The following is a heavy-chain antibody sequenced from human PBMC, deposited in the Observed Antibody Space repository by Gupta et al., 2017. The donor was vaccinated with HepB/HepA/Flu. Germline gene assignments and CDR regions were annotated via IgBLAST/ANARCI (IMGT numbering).Heavy chain of an antibody. CDR3: AKEAIAAADDADYYYYGMDV. Sequence: EVQLVESGGGVVQPGGSLRLSCAASGFTFDDYAMHWVRQAPGKGLERVSLISGDGGSTYYADSVKGRFTISRDNSKNSLYLQMNSLRTEDTALYYCAKEAIAAADDADYYYYGMDVWGQGTTVTVSS. J-gene: IGHJ6*02. D-gene: IGHD6-13*01. CDR1: GFTFDDYA. V-gene: IGHV3-43*02. CDR2: ISGDGGST.